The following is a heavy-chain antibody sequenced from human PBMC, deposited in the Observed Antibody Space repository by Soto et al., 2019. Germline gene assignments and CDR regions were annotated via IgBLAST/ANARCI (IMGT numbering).Heavy chain of an antibody. J-gene: IGHJ6*02. D-gene: IGHD3-10*01. CDR1: GCSMTSGDQC. CDR3: ARDLPQRKGRNMAF. V-gene: IGHV4-31*03. CDR2: INHRGSL. Sequence: SVTLSLCCTFKGCSMTSGDQCWTWQSPRPGEGLEWFGYINHRGSLYYNPSLKSRVSMSVDTSKNQFSLSLSSVTAADTALVYCARDLPQRKGRNMAFLVQRTTVIGSS.